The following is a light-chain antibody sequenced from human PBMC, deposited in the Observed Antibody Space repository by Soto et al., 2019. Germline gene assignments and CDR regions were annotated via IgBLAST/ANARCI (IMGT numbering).Light chain of an antibody. CDR1: QSFDIN. V-gene: IGKV3-15*01. J-gene: IGKJ1*01. Sequence: EIFLTPSPGTLSVSPGDRVTLSCRAIQSFDINLAWYQQKPGQAPRILIYGASTRATGIQARFSGSGSGTEFTLTLSSLQSEDFAVYYCQQYNNWPRTFGQGTKVDLK. CDR2: GAS. CDR3: QQYNNWPRT.